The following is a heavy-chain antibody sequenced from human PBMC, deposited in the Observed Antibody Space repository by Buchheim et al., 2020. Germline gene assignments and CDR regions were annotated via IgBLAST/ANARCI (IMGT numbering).Heavy chain of an antibody. CDR1: GYTFTSYY. Sequence: QVQLVQSGAEVKKPGASVKVSCKASGYTFTSYYMHWVRQAPGQGLEWMGIINPSGGSTSYAQKFQGRVTMTRDTSTSTGYMELSSLRSEDTAVYYCARDRIAAAGKAYYYYYGMDVWGQGTT. D-gene: IGHD6-13*01. CDR2: INPSGGST. CDR3: ARDRIAAAGKAYYYYYGMDV. V-gene: IGHV1-46*03. J-gene: IGHJ6*01.